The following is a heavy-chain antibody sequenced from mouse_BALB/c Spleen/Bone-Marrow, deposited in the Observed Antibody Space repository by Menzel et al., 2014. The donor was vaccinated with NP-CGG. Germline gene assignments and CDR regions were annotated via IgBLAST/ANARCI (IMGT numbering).Heavy chain of an antibody. Sequence: EVKLMESGAELVKPGASVKLSCTASGFNIKDTYMHWVKQRPEQGLEWIGRIDPANGNTKFAPKFQGRATLTADPSSNTAYLHLSSLTSEDTAVDYCARGILYYPMGFWGRGTSVTVPS. CDR2: IDPANGNT. J-gene: IGHJ4*01. CDR3: ARGILYYPMGF. V-gene: IGHV14-3*02. CDR1: GFNIKDTY.